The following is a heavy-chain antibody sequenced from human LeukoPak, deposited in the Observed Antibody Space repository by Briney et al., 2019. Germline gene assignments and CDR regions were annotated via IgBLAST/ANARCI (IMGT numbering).Heavy chain of an antibody. CDR3: ARDTPDAQWLCYFDY. J-gene: IGHJ4*02. V-gene: IGHV3-11*01. CDR1: GFTFSDYY. Sequence: GGSLRLSCAASGFTFSDYYMSWIRQAPGKGLEWVSYISSSGSTIYYADSVKGRFTISRDNAKNSLYLQMNSLRAEDTAVYYCARDTPDAQWLCYFDYWGQGTLVTVSS. D-gene: IGHD6-19*01. CDR2: ISSSGSTI.